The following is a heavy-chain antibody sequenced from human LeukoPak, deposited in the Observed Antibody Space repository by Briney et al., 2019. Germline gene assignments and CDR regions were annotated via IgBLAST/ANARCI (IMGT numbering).Heavy chain of an antibody. CDR2: INNDGSST. Sequence: GGSLRLSCAASGFTFSSCWMHWVRQAPGKGLVWVSRINNDGSSTSYADSVKGRFTISRDNAKNPLYLAMNSLRDEDTAVYYCASVVGGYYPPVEAFDIWGQGTMVTVSS. CDR1: GFTFSSCW. V-gene: IGHV3-74*01. D-gene: IGHD3-3*01. CDR3: ASVVGGYYPPVEAFDI. J-gene: IGHJ3*02.